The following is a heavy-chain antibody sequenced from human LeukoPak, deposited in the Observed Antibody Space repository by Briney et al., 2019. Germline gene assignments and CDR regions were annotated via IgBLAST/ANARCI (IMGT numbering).Heavy chain of an antibody. D-gene: IGHD4-17*01. J-gene: IGHJ4*02. CDR1: GYTFTSYY. Sequence: ASVKVSCKASGYTFTSYYMHWVRQTPGQGLEWMGIINPSGGSTSYAQKFQGRVTMTRDMSTSTVYMELSSLRSEDTAAYYCARDQPQYGDYVTPLHYWGQGTLVTVSS. V-gene: IGHV1-46*01. CDR3: ARDQPQYGDYVTPLHY. CDR2: INPSGGST.